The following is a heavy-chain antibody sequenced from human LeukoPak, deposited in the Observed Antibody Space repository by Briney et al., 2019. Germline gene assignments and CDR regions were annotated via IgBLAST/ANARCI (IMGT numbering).Heavy chain of an antibody. Sequence: ASVKVSCKSSGYTFTAHYIHWVRQAPGQGLEWMGWMNPNSGNTGYAQKFQGRVTMTRNTSISTAYMELSSLRSEDTAVYYCARRFWGGSSGYYYGDYWGQGTLVTVSS. CDR1: GYTFTAHY. CDR2: MNPNSGNT. J-gene: IGHJ4*02. CDR3: ARRFWGGSSGYYYGDY. V-gene: IGHV1-8*02. D-gene: IGHD3-22*01.